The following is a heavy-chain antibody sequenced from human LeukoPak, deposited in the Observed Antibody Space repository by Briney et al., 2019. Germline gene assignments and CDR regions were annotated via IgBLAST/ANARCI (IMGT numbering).Heavy chain of an antibody. J-gene: IGHJ4*02. D-gene: IGHD5-18*01. CDR3: TSHPQGYSYGYFDY. CDR1: GFTFGDYA. V-gene: IGHV3-49*03. CDR2: IRSKAYGGTT. Sequence: GGSLRLSCTASGFTFGDYAMSWFRQAPGKGLEWVGFIRSKAYGGTTEYAASVKGRFTISRDDSKSTAYLQMNSLKTEDTAVYYCTSHPQGYSYGYFDYWGQGTLVTVSS.